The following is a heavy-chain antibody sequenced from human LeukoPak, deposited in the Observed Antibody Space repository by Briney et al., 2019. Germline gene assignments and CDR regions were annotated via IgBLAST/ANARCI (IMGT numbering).Heavy chain of an antibody. V-gene: IGHV1-18*01. CDR1: GYTFTSYG. CDR3: ARVERLVIPAAMIWDNYYYGMDV. J-gene: IGHJ6*02. Sequence: ASVKVSCKASGYTFTSYGISWVRQAPGQGLEWMGWISAYNGNTNYAQKLQGRVTMTTDTFTSTAYMELRSLRSDDTAVYYCARVERLVIPAAMIWDNYYYGMDVWGQGTTVTVSS. D-gene: IGHD2-2*01. CDR2: ISAYNGNT.